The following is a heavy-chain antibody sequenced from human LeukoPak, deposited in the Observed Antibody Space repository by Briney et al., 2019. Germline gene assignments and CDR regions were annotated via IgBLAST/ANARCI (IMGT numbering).Heavy chain of an antibody. CDR3: ARDGYNDYYMDV. CDR1: GFTFNTYS. J-gene: IGHJ6*03. CDR2: ISASGAAR. Sequence: PGGSLRLSCAASGFTFNTYSMNWIRQAPGKGLERISFISASGAARKYADSVKGRFTISRDNVDNSLYLQMNSLRAEDTALYYCARDGYNDYYMDVWGKGTTVTVSS. V-gene: IGHV3-21*04.